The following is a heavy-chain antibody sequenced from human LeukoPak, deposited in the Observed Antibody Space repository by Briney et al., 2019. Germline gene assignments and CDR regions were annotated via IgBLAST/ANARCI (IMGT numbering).Heavy chain of an antibody. CDR2: ISWNSGRI. CDR3: AELGITMIGGV. V-gene: IGHV3-9*01. D-gene: IGHD3-10*02. J-gene: IGHJ6*04. CDR1: GFTFDDYA. Sequence: GRSLRLSCAASGFTFDDYAMHWVRQVPGKGLEWVSGISWNSGRIGYADSVKGRFTISRDNAKNSLYLQMNSLRAEDTAVYYCAELGITMIGGVWGKGTTVTISS.